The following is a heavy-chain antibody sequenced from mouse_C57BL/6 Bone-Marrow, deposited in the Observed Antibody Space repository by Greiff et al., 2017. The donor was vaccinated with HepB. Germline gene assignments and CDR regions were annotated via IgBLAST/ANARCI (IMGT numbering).Heavy chain of an antibody. J-gene: IGHJ4*01. CDR2: IWGVGST. V-gene: IGHV2-6*01. Sequence: VMLVESGPGLVAPSQSLSITCTVSGFSLTSYGVDWVRQSPGKGLEWLGVIWGVGSTNYNSALKSILSISKDNSKSQVFLKMNSLQTDDTAMYYCAIIYYDYDGYYAMDYWGQGTSVTVSS. CDR1: GFSLTSYG. D-gene: IGHD2-4*01. CDR3: AIIYYDYDGYYAMDY.